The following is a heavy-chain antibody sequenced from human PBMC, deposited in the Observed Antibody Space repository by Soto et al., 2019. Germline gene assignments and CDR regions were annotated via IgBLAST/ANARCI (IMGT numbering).Heavy chain of an antibody. CDR1: GFTFSSYG. D-gene: IGHD3-3*01. V-gene: IGHV3-30*18. CDR3: AKDYDFWSGYYLSYYYYGMDV. J-gene: IGHJ6*02. CDR2: ISYDGSNK. Sequence: GGSLRLSCAASGFTFSSYGMHWVRQAPGKGLEWVAVISYDGSNKYYADSVKGRFTISRDNSKNTLYLQMKSLRAEDTAVYYCAKDYDFWSGYYLSYYYYGMDVWGQGTTVTVSS.